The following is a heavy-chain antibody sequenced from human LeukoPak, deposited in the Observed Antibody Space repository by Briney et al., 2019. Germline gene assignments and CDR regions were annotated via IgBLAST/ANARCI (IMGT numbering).Heavy chain of an antibody. CDR3: AREMAAGTFDY. D-gene: IGHD5-24*01. CDR2: ISSSSNYI. V-gene: IGHV3-21*01. CDR1: GFTFSSYS. Sequence: PGGSLRLSCAASGFTFSSYSMNWVRQAPGKGLEWVSSISSSSNYIYYADSVKGRLTISRDNAKNSLYLQMNSLRAEDTAVCFCAREMAAGTFDYWGQGALVTVSS. J-gene: IGHJ4*02.